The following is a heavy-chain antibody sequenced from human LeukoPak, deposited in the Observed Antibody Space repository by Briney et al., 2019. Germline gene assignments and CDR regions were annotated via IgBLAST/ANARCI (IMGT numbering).Heavy chain of an antibody. CDR1: GGSISSSTYY. V-gene: IGHV4-39*07. J-gene: IGHJ3*02. CDR2: IHYSGIT. D-gene: IGHD4-17*01. Sequence: PSETLSLTCTVSGGSISSSTYYWGWIRQPPGKGLEWIGSIHYSGITYYNPSLKSRVTMPVDTSKNQFSLKLSSVTAADTAVYYCASANYGDLYAFDIWGQGAMVTVSS. CDR3: ASANYGDLYAFDI.